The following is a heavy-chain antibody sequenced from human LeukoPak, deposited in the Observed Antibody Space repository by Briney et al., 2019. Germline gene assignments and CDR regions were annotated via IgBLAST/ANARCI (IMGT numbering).Heavy chain of an antibody. V-gene: IGHV4-59*12. CDR3: ARVRTLLTYSSGWYFDY. D-gene: IGHD6-19*01. CDR1: GGPISSYY. J-gene: IGHJ4*02. CDR2: IYHSGST. Sequence: SETLSLTCTVSGGPISSYYWSWIRQPPGKGLEWIGYIYHSGSTYYNPSLKSRVTISVDRSKNQFSLKLSSVTAADTAVYYCARVRTLLTYSSGWYFDYWGQGTLVTVSS.